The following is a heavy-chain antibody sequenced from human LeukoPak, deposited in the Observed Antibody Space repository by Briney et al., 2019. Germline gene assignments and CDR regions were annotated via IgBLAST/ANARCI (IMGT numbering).Heavy chain of an antibody. Sequence: GGFLRLSCAASGFTFSDYGMTWVRQAPGEGLEWVSYISISTRTEYYTDSVKGQFTVSRDNAKNSLYLQMNSLRNEDTAIFYCARVGDGHSVNYLDLWGQGTLVTVSS. J-gene: IGHJ4*01. V-gene: IGHV3-48*02. D-gene: IGHD5-24*01. CDR1: GFTFSDYG. CDR2: ISISTRTE. CDR3: ARVGDGHSVNYLDL.